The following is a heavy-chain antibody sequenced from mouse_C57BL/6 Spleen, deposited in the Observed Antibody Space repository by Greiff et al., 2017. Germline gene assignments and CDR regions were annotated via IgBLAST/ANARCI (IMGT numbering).Heavy chain of an antibody. CDR3: ARWGAAQAHFDY. D-gene: IGHD3-2*02. V-gene: IGHV1-53*01. Sequence: QVQLQQPGTELVKPGASVKLSCKASGYTFTSYWMHWVKQRPGQGLEWIGNINPSNGGTNYNEKFKSKATLTVDKSSSTAYMHLSSLTSEDSAVYYCARWGAAQAHFDYWCQGTTLTVSS. CDR1: GYTFTSYW. CDR2: INPSNGGT. J-gene: IGHJ2*01.